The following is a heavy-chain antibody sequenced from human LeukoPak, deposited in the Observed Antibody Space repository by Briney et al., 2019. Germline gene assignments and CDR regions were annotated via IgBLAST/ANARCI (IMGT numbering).Heavy chain of an antibody. CDR1: GGTFNSYA. V-gene: IGHV1-69*06. CDR2: IIPIFGTA. J-gene: IGHJ4*02. D-gene: IGHD5-12*01. CDR3: ARGLVATNGNFDY. Sequence: ASVKVSCKASGGTFNSYAISWVRQAPGQGLEWMGGIIPIFGTANYAQKFQGRVTITADKSTSTAYMELSSLRSEDTAVYYCARGLVATNGNFDYWGQGTLVTVSS.